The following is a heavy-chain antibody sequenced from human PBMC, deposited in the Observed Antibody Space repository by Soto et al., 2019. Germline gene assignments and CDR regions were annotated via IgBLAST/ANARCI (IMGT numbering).Heavy chain of an antibody. CDR1: GFTFSGSA. D-gene: IGHD3-10*01. CDR2: IRSKANSYAT. J-gene: IGHJ6*02. CDR3: TQNFGDDYYYYGMDV. V-gene: IGHV3-73*01. Sequence: GGSLRLSCAASGFTFSGSAMHWVRQASGKGLEWVGRIRSKANSYATAYAASVKGRFTISRDDSKNTAYLQMNSLKTEDTAVYYCTQNFGDDYYYYGMDVWGQGTTVTVSS.